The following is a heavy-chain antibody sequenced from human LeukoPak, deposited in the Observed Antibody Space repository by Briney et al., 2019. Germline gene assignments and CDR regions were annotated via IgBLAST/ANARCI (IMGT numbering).Heavy chain of an antibody. Sequence: PSQTLSLTCAVHGGSFSGHYCSWIRQPPGKGLEWIGEISHTGSTNYNPSLKSRVTISVDTSKNQFSLKLSSVTAADTAVYYCARALSGTFPFDYWGQGTLVTVSS. CDR2: ISHTGST. D-gene: IGHD3-3*01. J-gene: IGHJ4*02. V-gene: IGHV4-34*09. CDR1: GGSFSGHY. CDR3: ARALSGTFPFDY.